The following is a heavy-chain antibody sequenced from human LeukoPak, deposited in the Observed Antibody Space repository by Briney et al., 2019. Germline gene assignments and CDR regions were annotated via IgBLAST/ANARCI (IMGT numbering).Heavy chain of an antibody. CDR1: GGSFSGYY. CDR2: INHRGST. CDR3: ATEPGYCSGGRCYGGWFDP. Sequence: SETLSLTCAVYGGSFSGYYWSWIRQAPGKGLEWIGEINHRGSTNYNPSLESRVTISVDTSKNQFSLKLSSVTAADTAVYYCATEPGYCSGGRCYGGWFDPWGQGTLVTVSS. J-gene: IGHJ5*02. V-gene: IGHV4-34*01. D-gene: IGHD2-15*01.